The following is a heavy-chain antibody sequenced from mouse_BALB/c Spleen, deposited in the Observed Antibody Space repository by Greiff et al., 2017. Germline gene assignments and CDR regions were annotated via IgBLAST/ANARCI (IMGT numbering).Heavy chain of an antibody. Sequence: EVHLVESGGGLVKPGGSLKLSCAASGFTFSSYAMSWVRQTPEKRLEWVATISSGGSYTYYPDSVKGRFTISRDNAKNTLYLQMSSLRSEDTAMYYCARRSSGYDPSYYAMDYWGQGTSVTVSS. J-gene: IGHJ4*01. D-gene: IGHD3-1*01. V-gene: IGHV5-9-3*01. CDR3: ARRSSGYDPSYYAMDY. CDR1: GFTFSSYA. CDR2: ISSGGSYT.